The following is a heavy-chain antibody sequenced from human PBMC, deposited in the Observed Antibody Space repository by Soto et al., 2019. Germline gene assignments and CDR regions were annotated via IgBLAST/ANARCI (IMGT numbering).Heavy chain of an antibody. CDR3: ARDKTDYGDYGDVY. J-gene: IGHJ4*02. CDR1: GFTVSSNY. V-gene: IGHV3-66*01. Sequence: PGGSLRLSCAASGFTVSSNYMSWVRQAPGKGLEWVSVIYSGGSTYYADSVKGRFTISRGNSKNTLYLQMNSLRAEDTAVYYCARDKTDYGDYGDVYWGQGTLVTVSS. D-gene: IGHD4-17*01. CDR2: IYSGGST.